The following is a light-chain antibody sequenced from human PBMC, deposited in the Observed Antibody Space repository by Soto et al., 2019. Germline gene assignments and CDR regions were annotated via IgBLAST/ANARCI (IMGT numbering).Light chain of an antibody. Sequence: IVLTQSPGTLSLSPGERATLSCRASQTLNSNFLAWYQQKPGQAPKVLIYGASSRATDIPDRFSGSGSGTDFTLTSTRLEPEDFAVYYCQQYGSSPSFGGGTKVEIK. J-gene: IGKJ4*01. CDR3: QQYGSSPS. V-gene: IGKV3-20*01. CDR1: QTLNSNF. CDR2: GAS.